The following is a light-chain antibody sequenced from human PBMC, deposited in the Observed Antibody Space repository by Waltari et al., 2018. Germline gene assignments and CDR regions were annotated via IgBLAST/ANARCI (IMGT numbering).Light chain of an antibody. CDR3: QSSDKDLTVL. V-gene: IGLV1-40*01. CDR1: DSNIADYY. CDR2: ENY. Sequence: QSVLTQPPSVSGAPGQRVTISCTRNDSNIADYYVQWYQQLPGTAPKLLIYENYKRGSCISDRFSGSQSATSVSLTITGLQSDDEADYYCQSSDKDLTVLFGGGTRLTVL. J-gene: IGLJ2*01.